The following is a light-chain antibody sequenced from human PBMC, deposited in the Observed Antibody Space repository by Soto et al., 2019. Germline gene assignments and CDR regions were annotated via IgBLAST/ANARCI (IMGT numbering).Light chain of an antibody. CDR3: QQYNNWPPIT. CDR2: GAS. J-gene: IGKJ5*01. V-gene: IGKV3-15*01. Sequence: EIVMTQSPATLSVSPGERATLSCRASQSVSSNFAWYQQKPGHAPRLLIYGASTRSTGITARFSGSGSGTEFSLTISSLQSEDFAVYYCQQYNNWPPITFGQGTRLEIK. CDR1: QSVSSN.